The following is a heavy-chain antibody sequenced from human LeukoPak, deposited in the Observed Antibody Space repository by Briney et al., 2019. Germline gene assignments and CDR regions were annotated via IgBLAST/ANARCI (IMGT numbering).Heavy chain of an antibody. CDR3: ARVHYDSWSDYFRYFDY. CDR1: GGSFSGYY. Sequence: SETLSLTCAVYGGSFSGYYWSWIRQPPGKGLEWIGEINHSGSTNYNPSLKSRVTISVDTSKNQFSLKLSSVTAADTAVYYCARVHYDSWSDYFRYFDYWGQGTLVTVSS. J-gene: IGHJ4*02. D-gene: IGHD3-3*01. V-gene: IGHV4-34*01. CDR2: INHSGST.